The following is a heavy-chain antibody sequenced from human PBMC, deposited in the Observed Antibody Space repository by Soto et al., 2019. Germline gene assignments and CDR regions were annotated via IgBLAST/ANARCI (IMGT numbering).Heavy chain of an antibody. Sequence: GGSLRLSCAASGFTFSSYSMNWVRQAPGKGLEWVSSISSSSSYIYYADSVKGRFTISRDNAKNSLYLQMNSLRAEYTAVYYCARVPGAEYYDFWSGKEYYFDYWGQGTLVTVSS. V-gene: IGHV3-21*01. J-gene: IGHJ4*02. D-gene: IGHD3-3*01. CDR2: ISSSSSYI. CDR3: ARVPGAEYYDFWSGKEYYFDY. CDR1: GFTFSSYS.